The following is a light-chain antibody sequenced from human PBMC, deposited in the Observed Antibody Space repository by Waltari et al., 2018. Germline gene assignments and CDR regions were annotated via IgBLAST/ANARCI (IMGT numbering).Light chain of an antibody. CDR2: KIS. CDR1: SGSISSTSY. Sequence: QTVVTQEPSLSVSPGGTVTLTCALTSGSISSTSYATWYQQTPGQPPRTLVYKISSGSSGVPYRFSGSLLGDKAALTITGAQADDECDYYCALYMGSGIWVFGGGTKLTVL. J-gene: IGLJ3*02. CDR3: ALYMGSGIWV. V-gene: IGLV8-61*01.